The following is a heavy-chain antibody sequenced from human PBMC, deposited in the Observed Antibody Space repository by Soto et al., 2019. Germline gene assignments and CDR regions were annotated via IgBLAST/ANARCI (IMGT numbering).Heavy chain of an antibody. CDR3: AREGEGCSSTSCYIYDAFDI. CDR1: GDTFSSYA. V-gene: IGHV1-69*01. D-gene: IGHD2-2*02. Sequence: QVQLVQSGAEVKKPGSSVKVSCKASGDTFSSYAISWVRQAPGQGLEWIGGIIPIFGTANYAQKFQGRVTITADESTSTAYMELRSLRSEDTAVYYCAREGEGCSSTSCYIYDAFDIWGQGTMVTVSS. CDR2: IIPIFGTA. J-gene: IGHJ3*02.